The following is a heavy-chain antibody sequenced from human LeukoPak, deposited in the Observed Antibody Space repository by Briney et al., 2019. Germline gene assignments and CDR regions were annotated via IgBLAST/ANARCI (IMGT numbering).Heavy chain of an antibody. CDR2: IYTSGSN. J-gene: IGHJ3*02. V-gene: IGHV4-4*07. CDR1: AASISSCY. CDR3: ARVPHYYGSGSYSYQDAFDI. Sequence: SHTLSLTCTVAAASISSCYWSWTRHPAGKGLEWLGRIYTSGSNNYKPSLKSRVTMSVDTSKNQFSLKLSSVTAADTAVYYCARVPHYYGSGSYSYQDAFDIWGQGTMVTVSS. D-gene: IGHD3-10*01.